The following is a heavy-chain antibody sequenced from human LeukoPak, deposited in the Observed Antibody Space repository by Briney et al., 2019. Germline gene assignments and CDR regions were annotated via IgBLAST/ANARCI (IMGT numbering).Heavy chain of an antibody. Sequence: PSETLSLTCTVSGGSISSGGYYWSWIRQRPGKGLEWIGYIYYSGSTYYNPSLKSRVTTSVDTSKNQFSLKLSSVTAADTAVYYCARVWNDYGDYVPDYWGQGTLVTVSS. CDR2: IYYSGST. D-gene: IGHD4-17*01. V-gene: IGHV4-31*03. CDR3: ARVWNDYGDYVPDY. CDR1: GGSISSGGYY. J-gene: IGHJ4*02.